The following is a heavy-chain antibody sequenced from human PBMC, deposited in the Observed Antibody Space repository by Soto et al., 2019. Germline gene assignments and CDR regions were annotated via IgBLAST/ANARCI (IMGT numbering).Heavy chain of an antibody. Sequence: SVKVSCKASGGSFNNYAVTWVRQAAGQGLEWMGGIIPSTGIPNYAQRLQGRITITADESTGTVSMELRSLRSDDTALYYCASSYGTSWYGDYWGQGTLVTDSS. D-gene: IGHD6-13*01. CDR3: ASSYGTSWYGDY. J-gene: IGHJ4*02. CDR2: IIPSTGIP. V-gene: IGHV1-69*10. CDR1: GGSFNNYA.